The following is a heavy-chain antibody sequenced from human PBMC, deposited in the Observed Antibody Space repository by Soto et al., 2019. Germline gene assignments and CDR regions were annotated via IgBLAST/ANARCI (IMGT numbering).Heavy chain of an antibody. CDR3: AVTSNFDDSDYKKDPFDI. CDR2: INPNSGGT. D-gene: IGHD3-22*01. CDR1: GYSFSVYP. Sequence: ASVKVSCKASGYSFSVYPIHWVRQAPGQGLEWMGCINPNSGGTEYAKKFQGWVTMTRDTSISTAYMELSRLKSDDTAVYYCAVTSNFDDSDYKKDPFDIWGLGTMVTVSS. J-gene: IGHJ3*02. V-gene: IGHV1-2*04.